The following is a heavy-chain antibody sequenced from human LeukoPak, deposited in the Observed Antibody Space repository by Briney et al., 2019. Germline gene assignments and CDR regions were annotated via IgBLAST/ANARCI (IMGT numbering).Heavy chain of an antibody. D-gene: IGHD6-19*01. Sequence: SVRVSCKASGGTFSSYAISWVRQAPGQGLEWMGRIIPILGIANYAQKFQGRVTITADKSASTAYMELSSLRSEDTAVYYCARDRGSGWYYFDYWGQGTLVTVSS. CDR2: IIPILGIA. CDR3: ARDRGSGWYYFDY. V-gene: IGHV1-69*04. CDR1: GGTFSSYA. J-gene: IGHJ4*02.